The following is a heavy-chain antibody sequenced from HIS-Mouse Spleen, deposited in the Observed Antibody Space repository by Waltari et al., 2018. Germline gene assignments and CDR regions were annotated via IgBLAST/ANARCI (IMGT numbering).Heavy chain of an antibody. CDR1: GFTFSSYS. J-gene: IGHJ5*02. Sequence: EVQLVESGGGLVKPGGSLRLSCAASGFTFSSYSMNWVRQAPGKGLEWVSSISSSSSYIYYEDSVKGRFTISRDNAKNSLYLQMNSLRAEDTAVYYCARDPSGYDNHWGQGTLVTVSS. D-gene: IGHD5-12*01. V-gene: IGHV3-21*01. CDR3: ARDPSGYDNH. CDR2: ISSSSSYI.